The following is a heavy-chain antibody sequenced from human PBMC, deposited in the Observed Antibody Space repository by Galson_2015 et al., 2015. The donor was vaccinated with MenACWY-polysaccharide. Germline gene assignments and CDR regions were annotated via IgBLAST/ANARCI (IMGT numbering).Heavy chain of an antibody. CDR1: GFTFSDYV. D-gene: IGHD6-13*01. CDR3: TKGSRDSSTWYQEADY. CDR2: VNGIGGST. Sequence: SLRLSCAASGFTFSDYVMSWVRQAPDKGLEWVSAVNGIGGSTYYMDSVKGRFTISRDNSKNTLYLQMNSLRAEDTAVYYCTKGSRDSSTWYQEADYWGRGTLVTVSS. V-gene: IGHV3-23*01. J-gene: IGHJ4*02.